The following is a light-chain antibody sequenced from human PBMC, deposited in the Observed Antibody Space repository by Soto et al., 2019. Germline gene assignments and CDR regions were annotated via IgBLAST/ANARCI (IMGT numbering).Light chain of an antibody. CDR3: QQYNRYPYT. J-gene: IGKJ2*01. Sequence: DIQMTQSPSALSASVGDRVIITCRASQTISTWLAWYQQKPGKAPSLLIYDASRLESGVPSRFSGSGSGTEFTRALLCLQPVDFATYSCQQYNRYPYTFGQGNKLEIK. CDR2: DAS. V-gene: IGKV1-5*01. CDR1: QTISTW.